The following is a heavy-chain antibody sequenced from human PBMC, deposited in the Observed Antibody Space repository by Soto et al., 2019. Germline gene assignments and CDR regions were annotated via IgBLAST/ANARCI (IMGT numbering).Heavy chain of an antibody. V-gene: IGHV4-39*01. Sequence: SETLSLTCTVSGGSISSSSYYWGWIRQPPGKGLEWIGSIYYSGSTYYNPSLKSRVTISVDTSKNQFSLKLSSVTAADTAVYYCARHRTYYYDSSGYNDAFDIWGQGTMVTVSS. CDR1: GGSISSSSYY. J-gene: IGHJ3*02. CDR2: IYYSGST. CDR3: ARHRTYYYDSSGYNDAFDI. D-gene: IGHD3-22*01.